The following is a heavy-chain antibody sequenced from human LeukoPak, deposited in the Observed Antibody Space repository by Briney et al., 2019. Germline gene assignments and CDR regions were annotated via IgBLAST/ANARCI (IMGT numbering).Heavy chain of an antibody. J-gene: IGHJ4*02. CDR2: ISGDGVST. Sequence: GGSLRLSCVASGLPIGDFAMHWVRQAPGQGLEWVSLISGDGVSTFFADSVRGRFSISRDNSKNSLFLEMSSLRTEDTAMYYCARESGKFDYWGQGTLVAVSS. V-gene: IGHV3-43*02. CDR1: GLPIGDFA. CDR3: ARESGKFDY.